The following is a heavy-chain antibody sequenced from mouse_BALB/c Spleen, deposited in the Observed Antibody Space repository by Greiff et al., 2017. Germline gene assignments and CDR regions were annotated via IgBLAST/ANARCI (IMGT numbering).Heavy chain of an antibody. CDR2: ISSGSSTI. CDR1: GFTFSSFG. CDR3: ARGRPYFDV. V-gene: IGHV5-17*02. Sequence: EVKLVESGGGLVQPGGSRKLSCAASGFTFSSFGMHWVRQAPEKGLEWVAYISSGSSTIYYADTVKGRFTISRDNPKNTLFLQMTSLRSEDTAMYYCARGRPYFDVWGAGTTVTVSS. J-gene: IGHJ1*01.